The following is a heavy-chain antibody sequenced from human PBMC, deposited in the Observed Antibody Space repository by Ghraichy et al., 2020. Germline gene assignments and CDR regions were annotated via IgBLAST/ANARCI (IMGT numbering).Heavy chain of an antibody. Sequence: GGSLRLSCAASGFTFSTYSMNWVRQAPGKGLEWVSYISSSSSTIYYADSVKGRFTISRDNAKNSLYLQMNSLRDEDTAVYYCARGRPYGSGSFDCWGQGTLVTVSS. D-gene: IGHD3-10*01. V-gene: IGHV3-48*02. CDR1: GFTFSTYS. J-gene: IGHJ4*02. CDR3: ARGRPYGSGSFDC. CDR2: ISSSSSTI.